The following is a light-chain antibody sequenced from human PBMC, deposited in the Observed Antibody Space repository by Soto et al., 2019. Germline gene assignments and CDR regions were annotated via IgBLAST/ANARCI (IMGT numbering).Light chain of an antibody. CDR2: GAS. V-gene: IGKV3-20*01. Sequence: EIVLTQSPGTLSLSPGERATLSCRASLSITSTYLAWYQQKPGQAPRLLIYGASSRATGIPDRFSGSGSGTDFTLTISRLEPEDFAVYYCQQCVGSPITFGQGTRLEIK. J-gene: IGKJ5*01. CDR3: QQCVGSPIT. CDR1: LSITSTY.